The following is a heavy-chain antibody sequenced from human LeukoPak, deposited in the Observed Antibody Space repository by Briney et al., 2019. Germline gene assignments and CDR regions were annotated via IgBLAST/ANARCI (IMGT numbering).Heavy chain of an antibody. CDR2: IRYDGSNK. CDR1: GFTFSSYG. CDR3: AKDQYYYGSGSDY. J-gene: IGHJ4*02. Sequence: GGSLRLSCAASGFTFSSYGMHWVRQAPGKGLEWVAFIRYDGSNKYSADSVKGRFTISRDKSKNTLYLQMNRLRAEDTAVYFCAKDQYYYGSGSDYWGQGTLVTVSS. V-gene: IGHV3-30*02. D-gene: IGHD3-10*01.